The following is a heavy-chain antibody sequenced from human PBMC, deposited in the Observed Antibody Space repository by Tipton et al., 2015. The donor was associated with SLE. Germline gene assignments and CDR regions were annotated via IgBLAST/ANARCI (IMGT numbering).Heavy chain of an antibody. V-gene: IGHV1-18*01. CDR2: ISAYNGNT. Sequence: QLVQSGAEVKKPGASVKVSCKASGYTFTSYGISWVRQAPGQGLEWMGWISAYNGNTNYAQKLQGRVTMTTDTSTSTAYMELRSLTSDDTAVYYCAREHCGGSSCYSGFDYWGQGALVTVSS. J-gene: IGHJ4*02. CDR3: AREHCGGSSCYSGFDY. CDR1: GYTFTSYG. D-gene: IGHD2-15*01.